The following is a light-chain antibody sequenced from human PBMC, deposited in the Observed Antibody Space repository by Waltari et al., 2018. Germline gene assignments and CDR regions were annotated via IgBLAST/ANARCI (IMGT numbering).Light chain of an antibody. Sequence: SYVLTQSHSVSVAPGETATIPCGGNNIGRKSVHWYQQKAGQAPVLVIYVDNDRPSGIPERFSGSNSGNTATLAISGVEAGDEADYYCQVWDGITDEWVFGGGTKLTVL. CDR3: QVWDGITDEWV. J-gene: IGLJ3*02. CDR2: VDN. V-gene: IGLV3-21*02. CDR1: NIGRKS.